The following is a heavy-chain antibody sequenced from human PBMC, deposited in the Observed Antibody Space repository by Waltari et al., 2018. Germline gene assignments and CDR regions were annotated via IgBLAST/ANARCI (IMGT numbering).Heavy chain of an antibody. Sequence: QLQLQESGPGLVKPSETLSLTCTVSGGSISSSSYYWGWIRQPPGKGVEWIGSIYYSGSTYDNPSLKSRVTISVDTSKNQFSLKLSSVTAADTAVYYCASYRRDGYNYRDYWGQGTLVTVAS. CDR3: ASYRRDGYNYRDY. CDR2: IYYSGST. CDR1: GGSISSSSYY. V-gene: IGHV4-39*01. D-gene: IGHD5-12*01. J-gene: IGHJ4*02.